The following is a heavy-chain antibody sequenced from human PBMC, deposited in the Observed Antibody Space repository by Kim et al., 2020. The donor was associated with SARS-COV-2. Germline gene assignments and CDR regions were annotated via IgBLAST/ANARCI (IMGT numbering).Heavy chain of an antibody. Sequence: SRKSRVTLAVDTSKNQFSLKLSSVTAADTAVYYCARATFYDFWSGNAFDIWGQGTMVTVSS. D-gene: IGHD3-3*01. J-gene: IGHJ3*02. CDR3: ARATFYDFWSGNAFDI. V-gene: IGHV4-31*02.